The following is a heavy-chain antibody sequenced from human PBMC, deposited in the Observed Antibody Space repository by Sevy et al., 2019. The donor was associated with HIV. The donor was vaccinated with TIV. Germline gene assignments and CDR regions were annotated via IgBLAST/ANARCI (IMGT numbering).Heavy chain of an antibody. J-gene: IGHJ6*03. D-gene: IGHD2-2*01. CDR2: MNPNSGNT. CDR3: ARYAREDIVVVPAAKADYYYYYYMDV. Sequence: ASVKVSCKASGYTFTSYDINWVRQATGQGLEWMGWMNPNSGNTGYAQKFQGRVTMTRNTSISTAYIELSSLRSEDTAVYYCARYAREDIVVVPAAKADYYYYYYMDVWGKGTTVTVSS. V-gene: IGHV1-8*01. CDR1: GYTFTSYD.